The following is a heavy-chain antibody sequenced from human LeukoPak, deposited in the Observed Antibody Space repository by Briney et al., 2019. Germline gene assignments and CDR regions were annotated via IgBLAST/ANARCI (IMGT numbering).Heavy chain of an antibody. J-gene: IGHJ3*01. D-gene: IGHD2-15*01. Sequence: GGSLRLSCGAFGFNFRAFTMHWVRQAPGKGLEWVSLFSRNGVTTYYAESVRGRFTISRDNSKNSIYLQMDSLTTEDTAVYYCAKEKDTIYFDLWGQGTMVTVSA. CDR1: GFNFRAFT. V-gene: IGHV3-43*01. CDR3: AKEKDTIYFDL. CDR2: FSRNGVTT.